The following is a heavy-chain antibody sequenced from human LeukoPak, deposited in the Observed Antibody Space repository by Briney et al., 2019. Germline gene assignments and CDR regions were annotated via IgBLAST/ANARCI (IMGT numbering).Heavy chain of an antibody. D-gene: IGHD6-19*01. CDR2: IRSKAFGGTT. CDR3: TRDISSGSGGGY. J-gene: IGHJ4*01. CDR1: GFTFSSYG. V-gene: IGHV3-49*04. Sequence: PGGSLRLSCAGSGFTFSSYGMHWVRQAPGKGLEWVGFIRSKAFGGTTQYAASVKGRFTISRDDSESIAYLQMNSLITEDTAVYYCTRDISSGSGGGYWGRGTLVTVSS.